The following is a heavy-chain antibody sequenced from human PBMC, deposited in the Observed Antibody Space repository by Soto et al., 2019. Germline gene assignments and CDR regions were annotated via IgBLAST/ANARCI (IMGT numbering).Heavy chain of an antibody. J-gene: IGHJ6*02. Sequence: QITLKESGPTLVKPTQTLTLTCTFSGFSLSTSGVDVRWIRQPPGKALEWLALIYWNDDKRYSPSLKSRLTITKDTSKSPGVLTMTNRDPVDTATYYCAHAPPDYGPDDYYCGMDVWGQGTTVTVSS. CDR2: IYWNDDK. D-gene: IGHD4-17*01. V-gene: IGHV2-5*01. CDR3: AHAPPDYGPDDYYCGMDV. CDR1: GFSLSTSGVD.